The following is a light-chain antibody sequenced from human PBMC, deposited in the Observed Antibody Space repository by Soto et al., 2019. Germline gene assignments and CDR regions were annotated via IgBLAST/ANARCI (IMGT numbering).Light chain of an antibody. CDR2: DVT. Sequence: QSVLAQPASVSGSPGESITIFCTGTSSDVGSYNYVSWYQQHPGRAPKLMIYDVTNRPSGVSNRFSGSKSGSTASLTISGFQAEDEADYFCTSYTTTSTYVFGTGTKVTVL. J-gene: IGLJ1*01. CDR3: TSYTTTSTYV. V-gene: IGLV2-14*03. CDR1: SSDVGSYNY.